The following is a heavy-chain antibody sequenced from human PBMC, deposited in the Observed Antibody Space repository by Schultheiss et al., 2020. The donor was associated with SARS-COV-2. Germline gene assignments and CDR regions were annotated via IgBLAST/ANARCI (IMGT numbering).Heavy chain of an antibody. Sequence: SETLSLTCTVSGGSISSGGYYWSWIRQPPGKGLEWIGSIYYSGSTYYNPSLKSRVTISVDTSKNQFSLKLSSVTAADTAVYYCARGDSSSGWSPGGYWGQGTLVTVSS. CDR1: GGSISSGGYY. CDR3: ARGDSSSGWSPGGY. D-gene: IGHD6-19*01. J-gene: IGHJ4*02. V-gene: IGHV4-39*01. CDR2: IYYSGST.